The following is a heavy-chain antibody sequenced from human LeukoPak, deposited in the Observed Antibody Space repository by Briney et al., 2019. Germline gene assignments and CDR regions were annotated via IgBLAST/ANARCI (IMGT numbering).Heavy chain of an antibody. CDR2: IWYDGSNK. D-gene: IGHD3-22*01. V-gene: IGHV3-33*08. J-gene: IGHJ4*02. CDR3: ARGGRSSGYSFDY. CDR1: GFTFSSYG. Sequence: GGSLRLSCAASGFTFSSYGMHWVRQAPGKGLEWVAVIWYDGSNKYYADSVKGRFTISRDNSKNTLYLQMNSLRAEDTAVYYCARGGRSSGYSFDYWGQGTLVTVSS.